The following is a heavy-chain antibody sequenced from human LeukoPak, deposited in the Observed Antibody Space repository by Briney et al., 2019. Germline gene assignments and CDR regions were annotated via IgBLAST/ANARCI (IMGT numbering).Heavy chain of an antibody. CDR1: GYTFTSYD. V-gene: IGHV1-8*01. Sequence: ASVKVSCKASGYTFTSYDINWVRQAAGQGLEWMGWMNPNSGNTGYAQKSQGRVTMPRNTSISTAYMELSSLRSEDTAVYYCARVAGGHYYYCYYMDVWGKGTTVTVSS. CDR3: ARVAGGHYYYCYYMDV. D-gene: IGHD3-16*01. J-gene: IGHJ6*03. CDR2: MNPNSGNT.